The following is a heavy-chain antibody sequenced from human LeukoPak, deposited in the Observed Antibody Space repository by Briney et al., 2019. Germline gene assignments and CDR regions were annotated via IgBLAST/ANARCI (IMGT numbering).Heavy chain of an antibody. D-gene: IGHD6-25*01. CDR2: ISYDGSNK. V-gene: IGHV3-30*18. CDR1: GFTFSSYG. Sequence: GGSLRLSCAASGFTFSSYGMHWVRQAPGKGLEWVAVISYDGSNKYYADSVKGRFTISRDNSKNTLYLQMSSLRAEDTAVYYCAKDRSGGVNHYFDYWGQGTLVTVSS. CDR3: AKDRSGGVNHYFDY. J-gene: IGHJ4*02.